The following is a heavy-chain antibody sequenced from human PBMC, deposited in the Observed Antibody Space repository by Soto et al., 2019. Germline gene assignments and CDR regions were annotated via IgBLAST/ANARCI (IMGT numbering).Heavy chain of an antibody. V-gene: IGHV3-15*01. CDR1: GFTFSNAW. Sequence: GGSLRLSCGVSGFTFSNAWMTWVRQAPGQGLVWVGRIKSKTDGGTADYAAPVRGRFTISRDDSKDTLYLQMSSLKTEDTAVYYCTTDAYYDTSGYWFWGQEPRSPSPQ. J-gene: IGHJ4*02. CDR2: IKSKTDGGTA. CDR3: TTDAYYDTSGYWF. D-gene: IGHD3-22*01.